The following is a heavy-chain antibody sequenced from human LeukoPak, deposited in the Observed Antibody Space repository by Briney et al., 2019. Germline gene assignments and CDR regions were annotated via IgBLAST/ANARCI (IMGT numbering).Heavy chain of an antibody. CDR2: ITSDSSEI. Sequence: GGSLRLSCTASGFTFNTYSMNWVRQAPGRGLEWVSFITSDSSEIYYADSLKGRFTISRDNARNSLFLQVNSLRAGDTAVYYCARVSTGPFYFYNYMDVWGKGTTVTVSS. CDR1: GFTFNTYS. J-gene: IGHJ6*03. D-gene: IGHD1-1*01. V-gene: IGHV3-21*01. CDR3: ARVSTGPFYFYNYMDV.